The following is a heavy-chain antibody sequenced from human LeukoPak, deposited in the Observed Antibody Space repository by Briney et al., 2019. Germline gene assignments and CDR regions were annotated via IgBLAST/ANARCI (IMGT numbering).Heavy chain of an antibody. CDR1: GYTFTGYY. V-gene: IGHV1-18*04. CDR3: ARVQGSSSWYIFDY. D-gene: IGHD6-13*01. J-gene: IGHJ4*02. CDR2: ISAYNANT. Sequence: ASVKVSCKASGYTFTGYYMHWVRQAPGQGLEWMGWISAYNANTNFAQNLQGRVTMTTDTSTSTAYMELRSLRSDDTAVYYCARVQGSSSWYIFDYWGQGTLVTVSS.